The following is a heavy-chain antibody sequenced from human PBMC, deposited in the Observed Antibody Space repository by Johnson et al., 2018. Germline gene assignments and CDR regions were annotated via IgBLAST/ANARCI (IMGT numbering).Heavy chain of an antibody. D-gene: IGHD2-2*03. CDR2: IKSKTDGGTT. Sequence: EVQLLESGGGLVKPGGSLRLSCAVSGFIFNNTWMSWVRQAPGKGLEWVGRIKSKTDGGTTNYAAPVKGRFTISRDDSKNTLYLQMHSLKTEDTAVYYCTSDGSFTLSYGTDVWGHGTTVTVSS. V-gene: IGHV3-15*01. CDR1: GFIFNNTW. CDR3: TSDGSFTLSYGTDV. J-gene: IGHJ6*02.